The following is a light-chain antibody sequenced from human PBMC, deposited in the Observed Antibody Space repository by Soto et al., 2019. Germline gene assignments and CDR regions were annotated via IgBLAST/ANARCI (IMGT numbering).Light chain of an antibody. V-gene: IGKV1-17*01. J-gene: IGKJ4*01. Sequence: DIQMTQSPSSLSASVGDRVTITCRASQGIRNDLGWYQQKPGKAPKCLIYAVSSLRSGVPSRFSGSGSGTEFTLTISSLQPEDVAAYYCQKYNSAPLTFGGGTKVDIK. CDR2: AVS. CDR3: QKYNSAPLT. CDR1: QGIRND.